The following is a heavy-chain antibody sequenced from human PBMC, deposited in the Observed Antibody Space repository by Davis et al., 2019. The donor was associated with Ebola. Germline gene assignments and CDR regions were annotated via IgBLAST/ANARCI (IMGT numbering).Heavy chain of an antibody. CDR1: GYTFTSYR. Sequence: ASVKVSCKASGYTFTSYRISWLRQAPGQGLEWMGWISAYNGNTNYAQKLQGRVTMTTDTSTSTVYMELSSLRSEDTAVYYCARDESTMIAGMDVWGQGTTVTVSS. J-gene: IGHJ6*02. CDR2: ISAYNGNT. CDR3: ARDESTMIAGMDV. D-gene: IGHD3-22*01. V-gene: IGHV1-18*04.